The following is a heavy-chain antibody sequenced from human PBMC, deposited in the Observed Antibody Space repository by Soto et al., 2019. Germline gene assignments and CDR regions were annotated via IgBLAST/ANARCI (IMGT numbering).Heavy chain of an antibody. V-gene: IGHV1-2*02. CDR3: ARGGTFSKGWFDT. J-gene: IGHJ5*02. D-gene: IGHD4-4*01. CDR2: INPASGET. CDR1: GYAFTGRF. Sequence: QVHLVQSGTELKKPGASVRVSCQSSGYAFTGRFINWVRQAPGQGLEWMGWINPASGETNYAQAFQGRVTLTSDTPVCEAYMELTSLTSDDTAFYYCARGGTFSKGWFDTWGQGTLVTVSS.